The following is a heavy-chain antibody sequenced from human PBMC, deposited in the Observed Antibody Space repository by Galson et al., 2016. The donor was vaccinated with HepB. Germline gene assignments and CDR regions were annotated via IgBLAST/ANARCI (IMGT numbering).Heavy chain of an antibody. CDR1: GYSFTTYW. CDR2: IYPGDSET. V-gene: IGHV5-51*01. Sequence: QSGAEVKKPGESLKISCKGSGYSFTTYWIAWVRQTPGKGLEWMGIIYPGDSETRYSPSFEGQVTISADKSINTAYLQWSSLKASDTAIYYCASADSSTFSFYFDFWAQGTLVTVSS. D-gene: IGHD6-13*01. CDR3: ASADSSTFSFYFDF. J-gene: IGHJ4*02.